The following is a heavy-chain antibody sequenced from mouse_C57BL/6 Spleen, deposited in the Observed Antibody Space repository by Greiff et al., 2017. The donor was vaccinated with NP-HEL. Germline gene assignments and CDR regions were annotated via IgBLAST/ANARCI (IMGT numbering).Heavy chain of an antibody. Sequence: QVQLQQSGPELVKPGASVKISCKASGYAFSSSWMNWVKQRPGKGLEWIGRIYPGDGDTNYKGKFKGTATLPADKSSSTSYLQLSSLTSEDSAVYFCARSLYDYSYYFDYGGQGTTLTVSS. D-gene: IGHD2-4*01. J-gene: IGHJ2*01. CDR3: ARSLYDYSYYFDY. CDR1: GYAFSSSW. V-gene: IGHV1-82*01. CDR2: IYPGDGDT.